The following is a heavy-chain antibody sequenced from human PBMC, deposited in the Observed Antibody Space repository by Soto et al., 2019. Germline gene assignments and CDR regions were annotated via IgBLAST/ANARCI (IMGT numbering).Heavy chain of an antibody. V-gene: IGHV3-66*01. CDR3: ARIDYGDDY. J-gene: IGHJ4*02. CDR1: GFTVRSTY. D-gene: IGHD4-17*01. Sequence: GGSLRLSCAASGFTVRSTYMSWVRQAPGKGPEWVSVIYSGGGTNYADSVKGRFTISRDDSKNTLYLQMNSLRAEDTAVYYCARIDYGDDYWGQGTLVTVSS. CDR2: IYSGGGT.